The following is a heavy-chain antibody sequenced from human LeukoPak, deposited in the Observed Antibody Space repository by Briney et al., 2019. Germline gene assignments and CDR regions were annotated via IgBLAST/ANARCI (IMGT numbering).Heavy chain of an antibody. CDR2: ISYDGSNK. CDR3: AKRGYSSSWYPGDYMDV. D-gene: IGHD6-13*01. CDR1: GFTFSSYG. V-gene: IGHV3-30*18. J-gene: IGHJ6*03. Sequence: GGSLRLSFAASGFTFSSYGMHWVRQAPGKGLEWVAVISYDGSNKYYADSVKGRFTISRDNSKNTLYLQMNSLRAEDTAVYYCAKRGYSSSWYPGDYMDVWGKGTTVTVSS.